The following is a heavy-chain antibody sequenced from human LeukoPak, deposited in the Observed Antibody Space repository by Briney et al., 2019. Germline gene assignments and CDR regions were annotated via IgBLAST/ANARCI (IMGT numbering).Heavy chain of an antibody. CDR2: ISYDGSNK. CDR3: ARDGSRVSIAADNGFDY. Sequence: QAGGSLRLSCAASGFTFSSYAMHWVRQAPGKGLEWVAVISYDGSNKYYADSVKGRFTISRDNSKNTLYLQMNSLRAEDTAVYYCARDGSRVSIAADNGFDYWGQGTLVTVSS. D-gene: IGHD6-13*01. V-gene: IGHV3-30-3*01. J-gene: IGHJ4*02. CDR1: GFTFSSYA.